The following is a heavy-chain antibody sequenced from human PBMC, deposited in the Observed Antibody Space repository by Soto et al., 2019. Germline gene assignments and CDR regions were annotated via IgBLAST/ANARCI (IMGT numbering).Heavy chain of an antibody. CDR1: GVTFNRQD. CDR3: ATSEGRDGYSFDY. J-gene: IGHJ4*02. V-gene: IGHV1-69*13. CDR2: IIPMFGTP. Sequence: ASVKVSWKASGVTFNRQDGRWLRQAPGQGLEWMGGIIPMFGTPHCAEKFQDRVTITADESTGTAYLELSSLTSEDTAVYYCATSEGRDGYSFDYWGPGTLVTVSS. D-gene: IGHD5-12*01.